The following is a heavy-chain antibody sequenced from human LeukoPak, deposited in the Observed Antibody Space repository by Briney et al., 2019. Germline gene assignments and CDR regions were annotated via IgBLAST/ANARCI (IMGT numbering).Heavy chain of an antibody. CDR1: GYTFTGYY. CDR3: ARFLTGYSRWFDP. CDR2: INPNSGGT. J-gene: IGHJ5*02. Sequence: GASVKVSCKASGYTFTGYYMHWVRQAPGQGLEWMGWINPNSGGTNYAQKFQGRVTMTRDTSISTAYMELSRLRSDDTAVYYCARFLTGYSRWFDPWGQGTLVTVSS. V-gene: IGHV1-2*02. D-gene: IGHD3-9*01.